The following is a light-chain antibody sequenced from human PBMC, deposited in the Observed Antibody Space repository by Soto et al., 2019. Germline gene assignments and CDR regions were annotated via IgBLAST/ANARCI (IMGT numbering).Light chain of an antibody. Sequence: LTQPSSVSGAPGQTVTISCTGSSSNIGAEYDVHWYQQLPGGAPKLLIYESSDRLSGVPDRFSGSKSGASASLAITGLQAEDEANYYCQSYDSSLSVVVFGGGTKLTVL. CDR3: QSYDSSLSVVV. V-gene: IGLV1-40*01. CDR1: SSNIGAEYD. J-gene: IGLJ2*01. CDR2: ESS.